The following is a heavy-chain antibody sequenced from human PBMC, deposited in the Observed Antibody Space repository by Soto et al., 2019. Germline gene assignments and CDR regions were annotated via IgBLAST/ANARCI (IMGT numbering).Heavy chain of an antibody. CDR3: ARSTSPFYFDY. V-gene: IGHV5-51*01. J-gene: IGHJ4*02. CDR2: IYPGDSDT. CDR1: GFSFTGYW. D-gene: IGHD1-1*01. Sequence: GESLKISCKGSGFSFTGYWIAWVRQMPGKGLEWMGIIYPGDSDTRYSPSFRGQVSISADRSISTAYLQWGSLKASDTAMYYCARSTSPFYFDYWGQGALVTVSS.